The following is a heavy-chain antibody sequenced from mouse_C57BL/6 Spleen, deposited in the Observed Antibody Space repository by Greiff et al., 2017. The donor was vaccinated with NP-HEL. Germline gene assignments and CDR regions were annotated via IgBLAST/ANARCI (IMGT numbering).Heavy chain of an antibody. D-gene: IGHD2-4*01. J-gene: IGHJ1*03. CDR3: TRSDYYDYDVYFDV. CDR2: IYPGNSDT. Sequence: VQLQQSGTVLARPGASVKMSCKTSGYTFTSYWMHWVKQRPGQGLEWIGAIYPGNSDTSYNQKFKGKAKLTAVTSASTAYMELSSLTNEDSAVYYCTRSDYYDYDVYFDVWGTGTTVTVSS. V-gene: IGHV1-5*01. CDR1: GYTFTSYW.